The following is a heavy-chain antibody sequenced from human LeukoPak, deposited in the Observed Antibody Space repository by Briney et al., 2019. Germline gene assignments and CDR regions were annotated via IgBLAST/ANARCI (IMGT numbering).Heavy chain of an antibody. CDR3: AKNGDRGAYCTGGTCYPYFYYYMDV. CDR2: ISSTGGTT. Sequence: GGTLRLSCAASGITFSSYGMSWVRQAPGKGLEWVPSISSTGGTTYYADSVKGRFTISRDNSKNTLYLQMNSLRAEDTAIYYCAKNGDRGAYCTGGTCYPYFYYYMDVWGKGTTVTI. V-gene: IGHV3-23*01. J-gene: IGHJ6*03. D-gene: IGHD2-15*01. CDR1: GITFSSYG.